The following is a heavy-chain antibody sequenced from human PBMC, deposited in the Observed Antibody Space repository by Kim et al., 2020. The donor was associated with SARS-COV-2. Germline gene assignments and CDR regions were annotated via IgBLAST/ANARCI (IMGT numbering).Heavy chain of an antibody. J-gene: IGHJ3*02. Sequence: PPLKVRVTISVVTSKNQFSLTLSSVTAADTAVYYCARAEDYGDLTFFFDIWGQGTMVTVSS. D-gene: IGHD4-17*01. V-gene: IGHV4-59*01. CDR3: ARAEDYGDLTFFFDI.